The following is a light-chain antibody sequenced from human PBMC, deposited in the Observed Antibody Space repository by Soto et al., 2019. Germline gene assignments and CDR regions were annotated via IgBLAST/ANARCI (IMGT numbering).Light chain of an antibody. V-gene: IGKV1-39*01. Sequence: DIQMTQSPSSLSASVGDRVTITCRASQSITNYLNWYQQKPGKAPKLLIYGVSSLQSGVPSRFSGSGSGTEFTLTINSLQPEDIATYYCQQSYSTPYTFGQGTTLEIK. CDR2: GVS. CDR3: QQSYSTPYT. J-gene: IGKJ2*01. CDR1: QSITNY.